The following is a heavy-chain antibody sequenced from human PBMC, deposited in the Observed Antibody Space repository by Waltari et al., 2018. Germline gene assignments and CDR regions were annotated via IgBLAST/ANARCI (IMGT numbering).Heavy chain of an antibody. V-gene: IGHV3-7*03. CDR3: ARGSADFVRFWDS. J-gene: IGHJ4*02. Sequence: DVYLAESGGGLVQPGGSLRPSCSASGFPLLLYSMSWVRQAPGKGLEWVANIKFDGTGQYYLDSVAGRFTISRDNTKNSLYLQMDRLRDDDTAVYYCARGSADFVRFWDSWGQGTLVTVSS. D-gene: IGHD3-10*01. CDR1: GFPLLLYS. CDR2: IKFDGTGQ.